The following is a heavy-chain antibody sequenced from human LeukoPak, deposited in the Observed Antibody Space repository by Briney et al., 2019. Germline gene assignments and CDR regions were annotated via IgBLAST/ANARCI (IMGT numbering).Heavy chain of an antibody. CDR2: IQYDGRNK. CDR3: ANSGFGKLFGVY. D-gene: IGHD3-10*01. Sequence: GGSLRLSCAASGFTFSSYGMHWVRQAPGKGLEWVAFIQYDGRNKYYADSVKGRFTISRDNSKKTLYLQMNSLRVEDTAVYYCANSGFGKLFGVYWGQGILGTVSS. V-gene: IGHV3-30*02. J-gene: IGHJ4*02. CDR1: GFTFSSYG.